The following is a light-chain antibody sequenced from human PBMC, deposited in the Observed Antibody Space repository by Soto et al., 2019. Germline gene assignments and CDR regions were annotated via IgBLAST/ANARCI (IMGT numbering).Light chain of an antibody. CDR1: EGISGR. CDR2: PAS. CDR3: LQLYRYPLT. J-gene: IGKJ4*01. Sequence: IQLTQSPSSLSASVGDRVTITCRASEGISGRLAWYQRKPGKVPTLLISPASSFQSGVPSRFSGSASGTDFSLTITSLQPEDCATYYCLQLYRYPLTFGGGTTVDIK. V-gene: IGKV1-9*01.